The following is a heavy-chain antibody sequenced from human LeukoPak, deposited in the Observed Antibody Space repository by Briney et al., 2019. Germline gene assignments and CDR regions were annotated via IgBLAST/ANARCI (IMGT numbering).Heavy chain of an antibody. Sequence: GGSLRLSCAASGFTFSSYWMHWVRQAPGKGLVWVSRINSDGSSTSYADSVKGRFTISRDNAKNTLYLQMNSLRAEDTAVYYCERERNLRGFDYWGQGTLVTVSS. CDR3: ERERNLRGFDY. CDR1: GFTFSSYW. V-gene: IGHV3-74*01. CDR2: INSDGSST. D-gene: IGHD1-14*01. J-gene: IGHJ4*02.